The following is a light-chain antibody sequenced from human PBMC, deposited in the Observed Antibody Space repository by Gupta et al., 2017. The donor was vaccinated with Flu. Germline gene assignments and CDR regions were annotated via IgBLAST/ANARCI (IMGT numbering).Light chain of an antibody. CDR3: QTWGTGIRV. CDR2: LNSDGSH. Sequence: QLVLTQSPSASASLGASVKLTCTLSSGHSSYAIAWHQQQPEKGPRYLMKLNSDGSHSKGDGIPDRFSGSSSGAERYLTFSSLQSEDEADYYCQTWGTGIRVFGGGTKLTVL. J-gene: IGLJ3*02. CDR1: SGHSSYA. V-gene: IGLV4-69*01.